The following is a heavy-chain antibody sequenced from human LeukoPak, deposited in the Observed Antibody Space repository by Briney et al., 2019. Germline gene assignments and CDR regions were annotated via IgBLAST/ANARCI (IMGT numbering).Heavy chain of an antibody. CDR3: AKEGRGGFDI. J-gene: IGHJ3*02. D-gene: IGHD3-16*01. Sequence: GGSLRISCTASGFTFNQYAMSWVRQAPGKGLEWVTFIGFDGSKIYYADSVKGRFTISRVNSKNTLYLQMNSLSAGDTAVYYCAKEGRGGFDIWGQGTMVTVSS. V-gene: IGHV3-30*02. CDR2: IGFDGSKI. CDR1: GFTFNQYA.